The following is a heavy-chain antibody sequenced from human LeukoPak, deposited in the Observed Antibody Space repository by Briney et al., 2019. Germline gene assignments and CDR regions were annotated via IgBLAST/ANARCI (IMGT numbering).Heavy chain of an antibody. V-gene: IGHV3-23*01. CDR3: AKDFWSGYYNWGYYFDY. J-gene: IGHJ4*02. D-gene: IGHD3-3*01. Sequence: GESLKISCAASGFTFSSYAMSWVRQAPGKGLEWVSAISGSGGSTYYADSVKGRFTISRDNSKNTLYLQMNSLRAEDTAVYYCAKDFWSGYYNWGYYFDYWGQGTLVTVSS. CDR2: ISGSGGST. CDR1: GFTFSSYA.